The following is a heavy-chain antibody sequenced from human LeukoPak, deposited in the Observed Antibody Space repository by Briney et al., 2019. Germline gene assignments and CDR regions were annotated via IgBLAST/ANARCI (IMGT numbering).Heavy chain of an antibody. V-gene: IGHV3-23*01. CDR3: AKDIAQGYTFGSIEQDY. CDR2: ISESGSGT. D-gene: IGHD5-18*01. J-gene: IGHJ4*02. Sequence: ETLSLTCAVYGGSFSGYYWSWIRQPPGKGLGWVSAISESGSGTYYADSVKGRFTISRDNSKDTLSLQMNSLRAEDTAVYYCAKDIAQGYTFGSIEQDYWGQGTLVTVSS. CDR1: GGSFSGYY.